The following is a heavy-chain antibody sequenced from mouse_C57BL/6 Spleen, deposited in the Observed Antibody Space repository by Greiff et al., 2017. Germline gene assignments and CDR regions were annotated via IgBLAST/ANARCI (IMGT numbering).Heavy chain of an antibody. CDR2: IYPGDGDT. V-gene: IGHV1-82*01. D-gene: IGHD2-4*01. Sequence: QVQLKQSGPELVKPGASVKISCKASGYAFSSSWMNWVKQRPGKGLEWIGRIYPGDGDTNYNGKFKGKATLTADKSSSTAYMQLSSLTSEDSAVYFCASQYDYDGAWFAYWGQGTLVTVSA. J-gene: IGHJ3*01. CDR1: GYAFSSSW. CDR3: ASQYDYDGAWFAY.